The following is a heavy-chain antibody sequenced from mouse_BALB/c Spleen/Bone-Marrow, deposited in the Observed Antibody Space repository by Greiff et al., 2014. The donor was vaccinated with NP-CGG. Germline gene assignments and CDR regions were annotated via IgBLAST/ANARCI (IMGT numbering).Heavy chain of an antibody. V-gene: IGHV14-3*02. Sequence: EVQLQQSGAELVKPGASVKLSCTASGFNIKDTYMHWVKQRPEQGLEWIGRIDPANGNTKYDPKFQGKATITADTSPNTAYLQLSSLTSEDTAVYYCAAYYYGSSQFAYWGQGTLATVSA. J-gene: IGHJ3*01. CDR1: GFNIKDTY. CDR3: AAYYYGSSQFAY. D-gene: IGHD1-1*01. CDR2: IDPANGNT.